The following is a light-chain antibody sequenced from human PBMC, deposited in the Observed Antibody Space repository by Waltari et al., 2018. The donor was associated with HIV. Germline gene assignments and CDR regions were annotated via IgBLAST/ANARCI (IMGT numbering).Light chain of an antibody. V-gene: IGKV3-15*01. J-gene: IGKJ2*02. CDR1: QSISPK. CDR2: EAA. Sequence: EIVMTQSPPTLSVSPGQRVTLSCRARQSISPKVAWYQQRPGQAPRLLIDEAATRPTGIQARLSGSRAGTEVTRTISSLQSEDLATYVCQQDDSGPRGSTFGQGTMLEIK. CDR3: QQDDSGPRGST.